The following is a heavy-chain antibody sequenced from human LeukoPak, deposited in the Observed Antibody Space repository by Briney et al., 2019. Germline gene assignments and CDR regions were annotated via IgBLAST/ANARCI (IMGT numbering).Heavy chain of an antibody. Sequence: SETLSLTCTVPDDSMSSYYWNWIRQPPGKGLEWIGYVYYSGGTNYNSSLKSRVTISLDTSKNQFSLKLSSVTAADTAVYYCARRANTAPPYYFDYWSQGTLVTVSS. J-gene: IGHJ4*02. CDR1: DDSMSSYY. CDR2: VYYSGGT. D-gene: IGHD5-18*01. CDR3: ARRANTAPPYYFDY. V-gene: IGHV4-59*01.